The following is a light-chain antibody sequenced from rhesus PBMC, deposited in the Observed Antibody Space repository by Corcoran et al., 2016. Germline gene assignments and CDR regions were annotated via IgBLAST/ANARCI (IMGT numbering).Light chain of an antibody. V-gene: IGKV1-32*02. CDR1: QGISSY. CDR2: YAN. CDR3: QQGNSNPYS. Sequence: DIQMSQSPSSLSASVGDRVTITCRASQGISSYLYWYQQKPGKAPKLLIYYANSLARWVPSRFSGSGSGTEFPLTISSLQPEDFATYYCQQGNSNPYSFGQGTKVEIK. J-gene: IGKJ2*01.